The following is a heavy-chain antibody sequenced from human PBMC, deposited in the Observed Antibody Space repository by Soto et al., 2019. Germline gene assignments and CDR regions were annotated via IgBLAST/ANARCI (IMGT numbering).Heavy chain of an antibody. CDR3: TTWLTSHFDY. CDR2: SSDRRTGNT. Sequence: PGGSLRLSCAASGFTFSSYTLNWVRRAPGKGLEWVATSSDRRTGNTHYSDSVRGSFTLSRDYSRNILFLQMDSLRADDTSLYYCTTWLTSHFDYWGRGTQVTVSS. V-gene: IGHV3-23*01. J-gene: IGHJ4*02. D-gene: IGHD6-19*01. CDR1: GFTFSSYT.